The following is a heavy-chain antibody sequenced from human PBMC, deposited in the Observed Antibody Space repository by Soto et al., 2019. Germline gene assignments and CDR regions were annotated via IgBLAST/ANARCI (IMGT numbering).Heavy chain of an antibody. CDR2: ISYDGSDK. D-gene: IGHD3-3*01. CDR3: AKERPYYDFWSGYSPYYGMDV. J-gene: IGHJ6*02. Sequence: PGGSLRLSCAASGFTFSSYAMHWVRQAPGKGLEWVALISYDGSDKDYADSVKGRFTISRDNSKNTLYLQMNSLRAEDTAVYYCAKERPYYDFWSGYSPYYGMDVWGQGTTVTVSS. V-gene: IGHV3-30-3*01. CDR1: GFTFSSYA.